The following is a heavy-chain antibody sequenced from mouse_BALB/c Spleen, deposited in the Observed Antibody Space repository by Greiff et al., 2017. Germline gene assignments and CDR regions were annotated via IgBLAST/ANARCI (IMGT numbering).Heavy chain of an antibody. CDR1: GYTFTSYW. J-gene: IGHJ3*01. V-gene: IGHV1S81*02. CDR3: ATAYGNYEAWFAY. D-gene: IGHD2-1*01. Sequence: QVQLQQPGADLVKPGASVKLSCKASGYTFTSYWVHWVKQWPGQGLEWIGEINHSNGRTNYNEKFKSKATLTVDKSSSTVYMQLSSLTSEDSAIYYCATAYGNYEAWFAYWGQGTLVTVSA. CDR2: INHSNGRT.